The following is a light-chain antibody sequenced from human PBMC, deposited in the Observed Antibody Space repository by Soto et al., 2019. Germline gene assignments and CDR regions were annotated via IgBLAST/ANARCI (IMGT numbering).Light chain of an antibody. J-gene: IGKJ5*01. V-gene: IGKV1D-13*01. CDR2: DAS. Sequence: AIQLTQSPSSLSASVGDRATIVCRASQDISRALAWYQQKPGKAPKLLIFDASSLETGVPSRFSGSGSGTDFTLTISSLQPEDFATYYCQQFNNYQGSFGRGTRLEIK. CDR3: QQFNNYQGS. CDR1: QDISRA.